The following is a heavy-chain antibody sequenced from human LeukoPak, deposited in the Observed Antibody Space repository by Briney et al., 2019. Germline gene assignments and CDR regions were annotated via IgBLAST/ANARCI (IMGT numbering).Heavy chain of an antibody. J-gene: IGHJ4*02. CDR3: AKDQHIVVVTASDY. CDR1: GFTFGSYG. CDR2: ISGSGGST. V-gene: IGHV3-23*01. D-gene: IGHD2-21*02. Sequence: SGGSLRLSCAASGFTFGSYGMSWVRQAPGKGLGWVSAISGSGGSTYYADSVKGRFTISRDNSKNTLCLQMNSLRAEDTAVYYCAKDQHIVVVTASDYWGQGTLVTVSS.